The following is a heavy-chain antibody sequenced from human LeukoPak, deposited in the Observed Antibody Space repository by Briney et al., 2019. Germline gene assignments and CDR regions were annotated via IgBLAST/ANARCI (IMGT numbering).Heavy chain of an antibody. CDR2: IKQDGSEK. Sequence: GSLRLSCAASGFTFSSCWMSWVRQAPGKGREWVANIKQDGSEKYYVDSVKGRFTISRDNAKNSLYLQMNSLRAEDTAVYYCARLKLLWSNYFDYWGQGTLVTVSS. CDR3: ARLKLLWSNYFDY. D-gene: IGHD2-2*01. J-gene: IGHJ4*02. CDR1: GFTFSSCW. V-gene: IGHV3-7*01.